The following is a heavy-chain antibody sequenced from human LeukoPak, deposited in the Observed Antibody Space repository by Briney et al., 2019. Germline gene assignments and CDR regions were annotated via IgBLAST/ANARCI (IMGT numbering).Heavy chain of an antibody. D-gene: IGHD6-19*01. CDR2: ISGSGGTT. J-gene: IGHJ4*02. CDR3: AKDFVSGWYGNDY. Sequence: GSLRLSCAASGFTFSSFAMNWVRQAPGKGLEWVSSISGSGGTTYYAGSVKGRFTISRDNSKNTLYLQMNSLRAEDTAVYYCAKDFVSGWYGNDYWGQGTLVTVSS. CDR1: GFTFSSFA. V-gene: IGHV3-23*01.